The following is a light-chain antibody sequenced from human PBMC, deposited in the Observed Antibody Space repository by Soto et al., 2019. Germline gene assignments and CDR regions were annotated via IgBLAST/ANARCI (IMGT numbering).Light chain of an antibody. J-gene: IGKJ5*01. Sequence: EIVMTQSPATLSVSPVERATLSCMASQSITRNLAWYQQSPGQAPRLLIYGASTRATGIPARFSGSGSGTEFTLTINSLQSEDFATYYCQQLNSYPPITFGQGTRLEIK. CDR3: QQLNSYPPIT. V-gene: IGKV3-15*01. CDR2: GAS. CDR1: QSITRN.